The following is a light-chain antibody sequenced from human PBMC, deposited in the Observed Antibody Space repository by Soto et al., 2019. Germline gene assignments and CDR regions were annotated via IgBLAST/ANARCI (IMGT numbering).Light chain of an antibody. V-gene: IGKV1-39*01. CDR1: QILGAY. CDR3: QQSHF. J-gene: IGKJ3*01. CDR2: AVS. Sequence: DIQMTQSPSSLSAFVGDRVTITCRASQILGAYLNWYQQNPGKAPKLLIYAVSTLQSWVPSRFSGSGSETDFTLTISSLQPEDSATYYCQQSHFFGPGTKVDIK.